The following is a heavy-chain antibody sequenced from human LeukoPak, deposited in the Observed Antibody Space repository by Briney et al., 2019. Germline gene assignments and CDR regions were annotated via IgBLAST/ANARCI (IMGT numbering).Heavy chain of an antibody. CDR1: GGSIRSYY. V-gene: IGHV4-59*01. CDR2: IYYSGST. CDR3: AREKMATTDAFDI. D-gene: IGHD5-24*01. Sequence: SKTLSLTCTVSGGSIRSYYWSWIRQPPGKGLEGMGYIYYSGSTNYNPSLKSRVTISVDTSKNQFSLKLSSVTAADTAVYYCAREKMATTDAFDIWGQGTMVTVSS. J-gene: IGHJ3*02.